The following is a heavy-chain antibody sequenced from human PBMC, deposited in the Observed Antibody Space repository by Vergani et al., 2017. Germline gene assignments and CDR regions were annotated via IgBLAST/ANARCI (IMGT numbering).Heavy chain of an antibody. J-gene: IGHJ6*02. CDR3: AGGFWSGYPARYYYYGMDV. CDR1: GGTFSSYA. CDR2: IIPIFGTA. D-gene: IGHD3-3*01. V-gene: IGHV1-69*01. Sequence: QVQLVQSGAEVKKPGSSVKVSCKASGGTFSSYAISWVRQAPGQGLEWMGGIIPIFGTANYAQKFQGRVTITAGESTSTAYMELSSLRSEDTAVYYCAGGFWSGYPARYYYYGMDVWGQGTTVTVSS.